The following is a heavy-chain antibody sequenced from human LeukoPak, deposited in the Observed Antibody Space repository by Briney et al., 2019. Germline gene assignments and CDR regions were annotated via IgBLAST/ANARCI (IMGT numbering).Heavy chain of an antibody. CDR2: INPNGGGT. J-gene: IGHJ6*02. D-gene: IGHD6-13*01. CDR1: GYTFTGYY. CDR3: ARDRRAAAGYYYYGMDV. Sequence: ASVKVSCKASGYTFTGYYMHWVRQAPGQGLEWMGWINPNGGGTNYAQKFQGWVTMTRDTSISTAYMELSRLRSDDTAVYYCARDRRAAAGYYYYGMDVWGQGTTVTVSS. V-gene: IGHV1-2*04.